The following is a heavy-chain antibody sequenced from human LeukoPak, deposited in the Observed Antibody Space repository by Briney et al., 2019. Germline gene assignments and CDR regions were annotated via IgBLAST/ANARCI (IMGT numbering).Heavy chain of an antibody. CDR1: GFTFSSYW. D-gene: IGHD3-10*01. Sequence: PGGSLRLSCAASGFTFSSYWMSWVRQAPGKGLEGVAHIKQDGSEKYYVDSVKGRFTISRDNAKNSLYLQMNSLRAEDTAVYHCARVRYYGSGNYVDYFDYWGQGTLVTVSS. J-gene: IGHJ4*02. V-gene: IGHV3-7*01. CDR2: IKQDGSEK. CDR3: ARVRYYGSGNYVDYFDY.